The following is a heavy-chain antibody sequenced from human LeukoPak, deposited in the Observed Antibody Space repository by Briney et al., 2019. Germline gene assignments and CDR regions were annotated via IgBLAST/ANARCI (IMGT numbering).Heavy chain of an antibody. CDR1: GFTFDDYA. CDR3: TKDGEDGTYYDY. V-gene: IGHV3-49*03. CDR2: IRSNAYDGTT. J-gene: IGHJ4*02. D-gene: IGHD1-26*01. Sequence: GGSLRLSCTASGFTFDDYAMSWSRQAPGKGREWISFIRSNAYDGTTEYAASVKGRFTISRDDSKNIVYLHMNSLRVEDTAVYYCTKDGEDGTYYDYWGQGTLVTVSS.